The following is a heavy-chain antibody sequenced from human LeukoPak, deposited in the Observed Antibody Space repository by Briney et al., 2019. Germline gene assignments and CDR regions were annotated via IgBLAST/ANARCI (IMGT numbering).Heavy chain of an antibody. Sequence: GASVRVSCKASGYTFTSYGISWVRQAPGQGLEWMGWISAYNGNTNYAQKLQGRVTMTTDTSTSTACMELRSLRSDGTAVYYCARDRVFADYYDSSGYYDYWGQGTLVTVSS. CDR1: GYTFTSYG. D-gene: IGHD3-22*01. CDR3: ARDRVFADYYDSSGYYDY. V-gene: IGHV1-18*01. CDR2: ISAYNGNT. J-gene: IGHJ4*02.